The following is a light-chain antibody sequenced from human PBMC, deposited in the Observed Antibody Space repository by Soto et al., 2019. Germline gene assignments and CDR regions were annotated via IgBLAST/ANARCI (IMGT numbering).Light chain of an antibody. V-gene: IGKV3-15*01. CDR2: GAS. CDR1: QSVSDN. Sequence: EIVMTQSPATLSVSPGERATLSYRTSQSVSDNLAWYQQKPGQAPRLLIYGASTRATGIPARFSGSGSGTEFTLTIGSLQSEDFAVYYCQQYNNWPLTFGGGTKVEIK. CDR3: QQYNNWPLT. J-gene: IGKJ4*01.